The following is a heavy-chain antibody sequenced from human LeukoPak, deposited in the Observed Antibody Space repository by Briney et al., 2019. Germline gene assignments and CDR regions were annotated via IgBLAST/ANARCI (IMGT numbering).Heavy chain of an antibody. V-gene: IGHV1-69*06. J-gene: IGHJ4*02. CDR1: GDTFLSYG. D-gene: IGHD3-16*01. CDR2: VIPIFGTT. CDR3: ATTTLGDGWLQSDH. Sequence: SVKVSCKASGDTFLSYGINWVRQAPGQGLEWMGRVIPIFGTTSYAQKFQGRVVINADKSTSTAYMELSDLRSDDTAVFYCATTTLGDGWLQSDHWGQGTLVTVSP.